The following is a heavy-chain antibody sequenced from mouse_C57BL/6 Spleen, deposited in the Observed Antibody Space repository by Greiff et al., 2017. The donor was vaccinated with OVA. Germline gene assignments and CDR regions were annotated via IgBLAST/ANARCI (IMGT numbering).Heavy chain of an antibody. V-gene: IGHV1-64*01. Sequence: QVQLQQSGAELVKPGASVKLSCKASGYTFTSYWMHWVKQRPGQGLEWIGMIHPNSGSTNYNEKFTSKATLTVDKSSSTAYMQLSSLTSEDSAVYYCARVYGSSLYYYAMDYWGQGTSVTVSS. J-gene: IGHJ4*01. D-gene: IGHD1-1*01. CDR1: GYTFTSYW. CDR2: IHPNSGST. CDR3: ARVYGSSLYYYAMDY.